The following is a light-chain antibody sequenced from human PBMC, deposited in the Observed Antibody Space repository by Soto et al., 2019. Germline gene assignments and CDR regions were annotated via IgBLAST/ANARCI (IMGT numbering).Light chain of an antibody. Sequence: EIVMTQSPATLSVSPGERATLSCRASQSVSSNLAWYQQKPGQAPRRLIYGASTRATGIPARLSGSGSGTEFTLTISSLQYEDFAVDYCQQYNNWPLTFGGGTKVEIK. V-gene: IGKV3-15*01. CDR3: QQYNNWPLT. CDR2: GAS. CDR1: QSVSSN. J-gene: IGKJ4*01.